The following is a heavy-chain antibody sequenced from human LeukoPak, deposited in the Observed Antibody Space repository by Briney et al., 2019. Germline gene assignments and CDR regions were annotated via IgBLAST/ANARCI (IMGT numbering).Heavy chain of an antibody. J-gene: IGHJ6*02. V-gene: IGHV3-53*01. CDR3: ARGYDYYDSSGYYFQYYYYYGMDV. D-gene: IGHD3-22*01. CDR1: GFTVSSNY. CDR2: ICSGGST. Sequence: GGSLRLSCAASGFTVSSNYMSWVRQAPGKGLEWVSVICSGGSTYYADSVKGRFTISRDNSKNTLYLQMNSLRAEDTAVYYCARGYDYYDSSGYYFQYYYYYGMDVWGQGTTVTVSS.